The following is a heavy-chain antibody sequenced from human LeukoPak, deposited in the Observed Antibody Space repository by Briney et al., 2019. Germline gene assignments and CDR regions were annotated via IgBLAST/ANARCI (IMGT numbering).Heavy chain of an antibody. D-gene: IGHD6-6*01. CDR1: GFIFSNYG. CDR3: ASTLSSSPH. V-gene: IGHV3-64*04. Sequence: PGGSLRLSCSASGFIFSNYGMYWVRQAPGKGLEFVSAISSDGDNTFYADSVKGRFTISRDNAKNTLYLQMNSLRAEDTAVYYCASTLSSSPHWGRGTLVTVSS. J-gene: IGHJ4*02. CDR2: ISSDGDNT.